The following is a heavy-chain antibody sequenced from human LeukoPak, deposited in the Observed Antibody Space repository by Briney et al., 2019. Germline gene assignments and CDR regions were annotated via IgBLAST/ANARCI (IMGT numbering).Heavy chain of an antibody. CDR2: INHSGST. D-gene: IGHD5-18*01. Sequence: PSETLSLTCAVYGGSFSGYYWSWIHQPPGKGLEWIGEINHSGSTNYNPSLKSRVTISVDTSKNQFSLKLSSVTAADTAVYYCARQVTFGYAYAYYFDYWGQGSLVTVSS. J-gene: IGHJ4*02. V-gene: IGHV4-34*01. CDR1: GGSFSGYY. CDR3: ARQVTFGYAYAYYFDY.